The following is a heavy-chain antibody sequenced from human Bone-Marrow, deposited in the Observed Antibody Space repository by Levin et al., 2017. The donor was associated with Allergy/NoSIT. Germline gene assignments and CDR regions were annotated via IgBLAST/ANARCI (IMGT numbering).Heavy chain of an antibody. Sequence: GGSLRLSYAASGFTFSSYGMHWVRQAPGKGLEWVAVIWYDGSNKYYADSVKGRFTISRDNSKNTLYLQMNSLRAEDTAVYYCARDWGRMDFWSGYYNYYYYGMDVWGQGTTVTVSS. CDR3: ARDWGRMDFWSGYYNYYYYGMDV. J-gene: IGHJ6*02. CDR1: GFTFSSYG. V-gene: IGHV3-33*01. D-gene: IGHD3-3*01. CDR2: IWYDGSNK.